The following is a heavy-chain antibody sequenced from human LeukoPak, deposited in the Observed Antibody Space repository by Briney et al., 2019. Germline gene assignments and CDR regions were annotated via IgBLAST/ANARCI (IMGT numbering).Heavy chain of an antibody. V-gene: IGHV3-7*01. CDR1: GFTLSSYW. CDR2: IKQDGSEK. CDR3: ARGPAYYFDTSGYHSGY. Sequence: GGSLRLSCAASGFTLSSYWMSWVRQAPGKGLEWVANIKQDGSEKDYVDSVKGRFTISRDNAKNSLYLQMNSLRAEDTAVYYCARGPAYYFDTSGYHSGYWGQGTLVTVSS. D-gene: IGHD3-22*01. J-gene: IGHJ4*02.